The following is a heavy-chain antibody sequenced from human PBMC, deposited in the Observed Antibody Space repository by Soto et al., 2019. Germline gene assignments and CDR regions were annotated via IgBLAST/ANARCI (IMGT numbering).Heavy chain of an antibody. Sequence: SETLSLTCTVSGGSVSNSNYYWGWTRQSPGKGLEWIGSVYYRGRSYSKSSVKSRVTISVDTSKNQFSLNLNSVTASDTAVYYCVSQRTSVLTQAYFDYWGPGALVTVSS. J-gene: IGHJ4*02. CDR3: VSQRTSVLTQAYFDY. CDR2: VYYRGRS. V-gene: IGHV4-39*01. D-gene: IGHD2-8*01. CDR1: GGSVSNSNYY.